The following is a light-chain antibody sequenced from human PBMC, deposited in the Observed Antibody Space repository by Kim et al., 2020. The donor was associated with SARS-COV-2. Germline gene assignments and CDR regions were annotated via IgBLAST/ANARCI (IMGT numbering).Light chain of an antibody. CDR1: QSVLYSSNNKNY. CDR3: QQYQITPPT. CDR2: WAS. Sequence: ATINCKSSQSVLYSSNNKNYLAWYQQKPGQPPKLIIYWASIRESGVPDRFSGSGSGTDFTLTISSLQTEDVAVYYCQQYQITPPTFGQGTKVDIK. V-gene: IGKV4-1*01. J-gene: IGKJ1*01.